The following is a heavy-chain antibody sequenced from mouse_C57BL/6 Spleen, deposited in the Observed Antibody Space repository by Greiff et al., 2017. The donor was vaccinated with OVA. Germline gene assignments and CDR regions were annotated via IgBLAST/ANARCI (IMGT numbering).Heavy chain of an antibody. V-gene: IGHV1-72*01. CDR1: GYTFTSYW. D-gene: IGHD1-1*01. Sequence: KESGAELVKPGASVKLSCKASGYTFTSYWMHWVKQRPGRGLEWIGRIDPNSGGTKYNEKFKSKATLTVDKPSSTAYMQLSSLTSEDSAVYYCARSEYYGSSLYYFDYWGQGTTLTVSS. CDR2: IDPNSGGT. CDR3: ARSEYYGSSLYYFDY. J-gene: IGHJ2*01.